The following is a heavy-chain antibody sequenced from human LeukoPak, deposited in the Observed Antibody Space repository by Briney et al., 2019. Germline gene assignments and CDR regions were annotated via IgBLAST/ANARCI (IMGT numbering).Heavy chain of an antibody. Sequence: ASVKVSCKASGYTFTGAYMHWVRQAPGQGLEWVGWINPNSGETKFAPKFQGGVTMTRDTSLSTAFMDLGGLRSDDTAVYYCARVLCNAGYDSWGQGSLVTVSS. CDR2: INPNSGET. V-gene: IGHV1-2*02. CDR3: ARVLCNAGYDS. CDR1: GYTFTGAY. J-gene: IGHJ5*01. D-gene: IGHD3-22*01.